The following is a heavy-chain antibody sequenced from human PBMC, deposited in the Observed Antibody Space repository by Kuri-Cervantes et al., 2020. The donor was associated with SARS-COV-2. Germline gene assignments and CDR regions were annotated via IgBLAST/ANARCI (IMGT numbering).Heavy chain of an antibody. CDR2: ISSSSSTI. CDR1: GFTFSSYS. Sequence: ETLSLTCAASGFTFSSYSMNWVRQAPGKGLEWVSYISSSSSTIYYADSVKGRFTISRDNAKNSLYLQMNSLRDEDTAVYYCARDQTYYYDSSGYPGDYWGQGTLVTVSS. D-gene: IGHD3-22*01. CDR3: ARDQTYYYDSSGYPGDY. J-gene: IGHJ4*02. V-gene: IGHV3-48*02.